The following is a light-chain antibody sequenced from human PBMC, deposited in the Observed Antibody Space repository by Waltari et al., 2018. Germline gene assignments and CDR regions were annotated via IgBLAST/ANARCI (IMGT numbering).Light chain of an antibody. J-gene: IGKJ4*01. CDR1: QTIVDN. CDR3: QQYRHWPLA. V-gene: IGKV3-15*01. CDR2: AAS. Sequence: ETVMTPSPATLSVSPGERVTLPCRASQTIVDNLAWYQQRPGQPPRLLIYAASTRATGVPARFSGGGSGTEFTLTISSLQSEDFAVYYCQQYRHWPLAFGGGTKVEI.